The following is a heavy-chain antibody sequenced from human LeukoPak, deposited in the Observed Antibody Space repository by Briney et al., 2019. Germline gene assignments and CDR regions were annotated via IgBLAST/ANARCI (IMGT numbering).Heavy chain of an antibody. CDR2: IYYSGST. CDR3: ARGHYAMPAAGTSSWFDP. Sequence: SETLSLTCTVSGGSISSGSYFWNWIRQPPGKGLEWIGYIYYSGSTNYNPSLKSRVTISVDTSKNHFSLKLRSVSAANTAVYYCARGHYAMPAAGTSSWFDPWGQGTLVTVSS. J-gene: IGHJ5*02. D-gene: IGHD6-13*01. V-gene: IGHV4-61*03. CDR1: GGSISSGSYF.